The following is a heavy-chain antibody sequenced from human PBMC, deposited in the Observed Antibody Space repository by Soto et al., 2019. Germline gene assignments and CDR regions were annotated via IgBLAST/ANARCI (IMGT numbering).Heavy chain of an antibody. Sequence: GESLKISCESSGYTFAYYWIGRVRQVPGKGLGGVAIIYFSDSRNIYSPSFHSQVTISADKSISTAYLKLTSLKASDTAVYYCSKFKYSTSVHYFHHWGQGTPVTVSS. D-gene: IGHD6-6*01. J-gene: IGHJ1*01. CDR3: SKFKYSTSVHYFHH. V-gene: IGHV5-51*01. CDR2: IYFSDSRN. CDR1: GYTFAYYW.